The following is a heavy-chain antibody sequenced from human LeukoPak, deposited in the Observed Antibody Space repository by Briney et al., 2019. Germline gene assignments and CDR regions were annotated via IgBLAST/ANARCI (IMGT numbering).Heavy chain of an antibody. J-gene: IGHJ5*02. CDR1: GFTFSSYS. Sequence: GGSLRLSCAASGFTFSSYSMNWVRQAPGKGLEWVSYISSSSSTIYYADSVKGRFTISRDNAKNSLYLQMNSLRAEDTAVYYCARGLGDSSGWYGPHGYDNWFDPWGQGTLVTVSS. D-gene: IGHD6-19*01. V-gene: IGHV3-48*01. CDR2: ISSSSSTI. CDR3: ARGLGDSSGWYGPHGYDNWFDP.